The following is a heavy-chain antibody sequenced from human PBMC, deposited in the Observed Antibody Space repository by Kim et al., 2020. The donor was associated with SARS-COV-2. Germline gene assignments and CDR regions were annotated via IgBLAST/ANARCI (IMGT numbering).Heavy chain of an antibody. Sequence: GGSLRLSCAASGFTFISYAINWVRQAPGKGLEWVSYISSSSGKIDYADSVKGRLTISRDNAKNSVYLQMNSLRDEDTAVYYCARDRSFGSTWYYYFDYWGQGALVTVSS. V-gene: IGHV3-48*02. CDR1: GFTFISYA. D-gene: IGHD6-13*01. J-gene: IGHJ4*02. CDR2: ISSSSGKI. CDR3: ARDRSFGSTWYYYFDY.